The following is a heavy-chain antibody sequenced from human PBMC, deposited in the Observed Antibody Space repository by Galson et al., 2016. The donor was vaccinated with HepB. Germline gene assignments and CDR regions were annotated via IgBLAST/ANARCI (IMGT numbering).Heavy chain of an antibody. CDR1: GFTVSSHY. J-gene: IGHJ4*02. CDR2: IYSGGYT. CDR3: VKDRTMLGGSARAFEF. Sequence: SLRLSCAASGFTVSSHYMSWVRQAPGKGLEWVSVIYSGGYTYYADSVKGRFTISRDNSKNMVYLQMNELRTEDTALYHCVKDRTMLGGSARAFEFWGQGTLVSVPS. D-gene: IGHD3-3*01. V-gene: IGHV3-53*05.